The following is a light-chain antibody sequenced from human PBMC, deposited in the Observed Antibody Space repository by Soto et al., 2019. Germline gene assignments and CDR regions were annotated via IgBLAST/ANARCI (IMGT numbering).Light chain of an antibody. Sequence: EIVMTQSPATLSVSPGERATLSCRASQSIRSNLAWYQQKLGQAPRLLIYRACTRETGIPARFSGSGAGTECTRTISSLQSEDVALDYCHQYENWTQTFGQGTKVDIK. CDR1: QSIRSN. CDR3: HQYENWTQT. V-gene: IGKV3-15*01. J-gene: IGKJ1*01. CDR2: RAC.